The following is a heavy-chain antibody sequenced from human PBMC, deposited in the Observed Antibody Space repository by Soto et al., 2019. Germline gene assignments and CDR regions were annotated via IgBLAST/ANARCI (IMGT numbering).Heavy chain of an antibody. D-gene: IGHD2-21*02. V-gene: IGHV3-48*01. CDR2: ISSSSSTI. CDR1: GLTFSRYS. J-gene: IGHJ4*02. Sequence: GGSLRLSCAASGLTFSRYSRNWVRQAPGKGLEWVSYISSSSSTIYYADSVKGRFTISRDTAKDSLSLQMNSLWAAATAVDYCASDRPVVTAIDYWGQGTLVTVSP. CDR3: ASDRPVVTAIDY.